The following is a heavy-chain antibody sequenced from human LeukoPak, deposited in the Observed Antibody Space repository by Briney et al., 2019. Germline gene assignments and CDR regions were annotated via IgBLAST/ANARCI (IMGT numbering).Heavy chain of an antibody. J-gene: IGHJ4*02. CDR1: GFTFSGSA. D-gene: IGHD3-9*01. CDR3: TPDGDILTGYHPFDY. V-gene: IGHV3-73*01. Sequence: PGGSLKLSCAASGFTFSGSAMHWVRQASGKGLEWVGRIRSKANSYATAYAASVKGRFTISRDDSKNTAYLQMNSLKTEDTAVYYCTPDGDILTGYHPFDYWGQGTLVTVSS. CDR2: IRSKANSYAT.